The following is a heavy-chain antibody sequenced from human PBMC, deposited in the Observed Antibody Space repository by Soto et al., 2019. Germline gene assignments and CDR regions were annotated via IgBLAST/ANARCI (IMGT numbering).Heavy chain of an antibody. CDR3: ARGVLRFLQWFDA. V-gene: IGHV4-61*08. CDR1: GDSVSSGGYY. J-gene: IGHJ5*02. D-gene: IGHD3-3*01. CDR2: TYYSGIT. Sequence: PXETLSLPCTVAGDSVSSGGYYWTWIRQSPGKGLEWIVYTYYSGITNYNPSLKSRVSVSLDTAKNQFSLKLTSVTAADTAVYYCARGVLRFLQWFDAWGQGTLVTVSS.